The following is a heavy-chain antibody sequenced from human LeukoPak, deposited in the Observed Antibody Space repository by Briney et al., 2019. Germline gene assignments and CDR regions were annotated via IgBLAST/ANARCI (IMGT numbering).Heavy chain of an antibody. CDR1: GYTFTGYD. D-gene: IGHD6-19*01. J-gene: IGHJ4*02. CDR3: ASLGNPYISGWTIDY. V-gene: IGHV1-2*02. Sequence: ASVKVSCKASGYTFTGYDIHWVRQAPGQGREWMGWINPKIGGTNYAQKLQGRVTVSTAPSISPASLGLSRRRSEDPTMQSCASLGNPYISGWTIDYWGQGTLVTVSS. CDR2: INPKIGGT.